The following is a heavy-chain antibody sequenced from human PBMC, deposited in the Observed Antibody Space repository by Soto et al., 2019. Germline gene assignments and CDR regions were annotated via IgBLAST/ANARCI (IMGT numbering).Heavy chain of an antibody. CDR3: AKEPYNWNVRYYYMDV. D-gene: IGHD1-20*01. J-gene: IGHJ6*03. CDR1: GFTFSSYG. Sequence: GGSLRLSCAASGFTFSSYGMHWVRQAPGKGLEWVAVISYDGSNKYYADSVKGRFTISRDNSKNTLYLQMNSLRAEDTAVYYCAKEPYNWNVRYYYMDVWGKGTTVTVSS. V-gene: IGHV3-30*18. CDR2: ISYDGSNK.